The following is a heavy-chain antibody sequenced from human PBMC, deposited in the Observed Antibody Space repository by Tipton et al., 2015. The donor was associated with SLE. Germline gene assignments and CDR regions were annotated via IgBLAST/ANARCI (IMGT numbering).Heavy chain of an antibody. D-gene: IGHD3-10*01. CDR3: AGDDYASGIT. Sequence: SLRLSCAASGFSFSTSVMTWVRQAPGKGLEWVSSITTSSNYRYYAESLKGRFTISRDNAKNSLYLQMNSLRVEDTAVYFCAGDDYASGITWGQGTLVTVSS. CDR1: GFSFSTSV. V-gene: IGHV3-21*03. CDR2: ITTSSNYR. J-gene: IGHJ5*02.